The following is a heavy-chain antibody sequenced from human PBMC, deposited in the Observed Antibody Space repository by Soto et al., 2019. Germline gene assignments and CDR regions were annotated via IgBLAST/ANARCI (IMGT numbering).Heavy chain of an antibody. D-gene: IGHD6-19*01. J-gene: IGHJ4*02. CDR3: ARVSGGWFSPIDY. Sequence: SVKVSCKASGGTFSSYAISWVRQAPGQGLEWMGGIIPIFGTANYAQKFQGRVTITRDTSASTAYMELSSLRSEDTAVYYCARVSGGWFSPIDYWGQGTLVTVSS. V-gene: IGHV1-69*05. CDR2: IIPIFGTA. CDR1: GGTFSSYA.